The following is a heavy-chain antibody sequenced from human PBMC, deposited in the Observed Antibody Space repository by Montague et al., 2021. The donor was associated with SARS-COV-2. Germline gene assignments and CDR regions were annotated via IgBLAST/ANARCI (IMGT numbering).Heavy chain of an antibody. CDR1: VGSISNYY. D-gene: IGHD2-21*02. V-gene: IGHV4-59*01. J-gene: IGHJ5*02. CDR3: ARAYCGGDCHVGP. Sequence: SETLSLTCTVSVGSISNYYWTWTRQPPGKGLEWIGYIYGSGSANYNPSLKSRSTISVYTSNNQFSLRLSSVTAADTAVYYCARAYCGGDCHVGPWGQGILVTVSS. CDR2: IYGSGSA.